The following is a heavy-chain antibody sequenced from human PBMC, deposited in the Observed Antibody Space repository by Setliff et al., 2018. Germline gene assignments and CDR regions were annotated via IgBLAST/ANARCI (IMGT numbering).Heavy chain of an antibody. Sequence: TSETLSLTCAVSGYSISSGYYWGWIRQPPGKGLEWIGSIYHSGSPTYNPSLKSRVTISIYKSKNQLSLDLTSVTAADTAVYYCARNWHWGFDPWGRGALVTVSS. V-gene: IGHV4-38-2*01. CDR3: ARNWHWGFDP. CDR1: GYSISSGYY. CDR2: IYHSGSP. D-gene: IGHD1-7*01. J-gene: IGHJ5*02.